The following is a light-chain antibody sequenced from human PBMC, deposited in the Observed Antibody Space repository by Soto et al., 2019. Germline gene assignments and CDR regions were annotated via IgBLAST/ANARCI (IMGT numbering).Light chain of an antibody. CDR3: QQYNNWT. Sequence: EIVMTQSPATLSVSPGERATLSCRASQSISSNLAWYQQKPGQAPRLLIYDASVRATGIPDRFSGRGSGTEFTLTISSLQSEDFAFYYCQQYNNWTFGQGTRVVIK. CDR1: QSISSN. J-gene: IGKJ1*01. V-gene: IGKV3-15*01. CDR2: DAS.